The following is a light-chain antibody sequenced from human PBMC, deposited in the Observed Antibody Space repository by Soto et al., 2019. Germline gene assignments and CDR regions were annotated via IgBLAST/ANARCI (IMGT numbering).Light chain of an antibody. V-gene: IGLV1-40*01. CDR3: QSSDSSLSGYVV. J-gene: IGLJ2*01. CDR1: SSNIGAGYD. CDR2: GNS. Sequence: QSVLTQPPSVSGAPGQRVTISCTGSSSNIGAGYDVHWYQQLPRTAPKLLIYGNSNRPSGVPDRFSGSKSGTSASLAITGLLAEDEADYYCQSSDSSLSGYVVFGGGTKVTVL.